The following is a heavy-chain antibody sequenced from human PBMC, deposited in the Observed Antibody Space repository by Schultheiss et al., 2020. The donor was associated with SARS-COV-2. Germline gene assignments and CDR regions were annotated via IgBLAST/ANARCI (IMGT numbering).Heavy chain of an antibody. D-gene: IGHD6-19*01. CDR2: INHSGST. Sequence: LVKPTQTLTLTCTFSGFSLSTSGMCVSWIRQPPGKALEWIGEINHSGSTNYNPSLKSRVTISVDTSKNQFSLKLSSVTAADTAVYYCARDLRYSSGWYYYGMDVWGQGTTVTVSS. CDR3: ARDLRYSSGWYYYGMDV. CDR1: GFSLSTSGMC. V-gene: IGHV4-30-2*01. J-gene: IGHJ6*02.